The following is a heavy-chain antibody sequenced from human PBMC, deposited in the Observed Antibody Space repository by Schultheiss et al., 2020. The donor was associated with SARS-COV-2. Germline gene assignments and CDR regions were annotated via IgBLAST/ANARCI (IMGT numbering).Heavy chain of an antibody. CDR3: ARGPTRRILTGYWMKLTTDYYGMDV. V-gene: IGHV4-4*07. D-gene: IGHD3-9*01. Sequence: SETLSLTCTVSGGSISSYYWSWIRQPAGKGLEWIGRIYTSGSTNYNPSLKSRVTISVDTSKNQFSLKLSSVTAADTAVYYCARGPTRRILTGYWMKLTTDYYGMDVWGQGTTVTVSS. CDR2: IYTSGST. J-gene: IGHJ6*02. CDR1: GGSISSYY.